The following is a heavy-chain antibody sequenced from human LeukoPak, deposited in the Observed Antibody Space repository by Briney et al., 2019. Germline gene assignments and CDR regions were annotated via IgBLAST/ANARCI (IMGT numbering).Heavy chain of an antibody. D-gene: IGHD3-10*01. V-gene: IGHV3-7*04. CDR1: GFTFSSYW. J-gene: IGHJ5*02. CDR2: IKQDGSEK. CDR3: ARAQNYGSGSYYVP. Sequence: GGSLRLSCAASGFTFSSYWMSWVRQAPGEGLEWVANIKQDGSEKYYVDSVKGRFTISRDNAKNSLYLQMNSLRAEDTAVYYCARAQNYGSGSYYVPWGQGTLVTVSS.